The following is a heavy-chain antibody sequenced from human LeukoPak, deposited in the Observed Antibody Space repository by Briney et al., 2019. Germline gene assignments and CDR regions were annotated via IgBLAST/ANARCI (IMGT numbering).Heavy chain of an antibody. CDR3: ARDRVVRGGYYYGMDV. CDR2: ISSSGSII. V-gene: IGHV3-48*03. J-gene: IGHJ6*02. D-gene: IGHD3-10*01. CDR1: GFTFSNYK. Sequence: PGGSLRLSCAASGFTFSNYKMNWVRQAPGKGLEWVSYISSSGSIIYYSDSVKGRFTISRDNAKNSLCLQMNSLRAEDTAVYYCARDRVVRGGYYYGMDVWGQGTTVTVSS.